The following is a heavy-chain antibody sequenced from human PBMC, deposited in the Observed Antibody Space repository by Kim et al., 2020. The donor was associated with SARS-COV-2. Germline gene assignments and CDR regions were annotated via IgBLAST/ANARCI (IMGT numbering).Heavy chain of an antibody. Sequence: GGSLRLSCAASGFPFSNVWMSWVRQAPGRGLEWVGRIKSKTDGEATDYAAPVKGRFTMSRDDSKNTLHLQMNSLETEDTGVYYCTTLISAAVRGYWCQGT. V-gene: IGHV3-15*01. J-gene: IGHJ4*02. CDR3: TTLISAAVRGY. CDR2: IKSKTDGEAT. CDR1: GFPFSNVW. D-gene: IGHD6-13*01.